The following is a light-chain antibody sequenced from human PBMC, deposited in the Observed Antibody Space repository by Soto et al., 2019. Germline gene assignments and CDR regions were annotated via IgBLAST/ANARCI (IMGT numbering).Light chain of an antibody. Sequence: AIQLTQSPSSLSASVGDSVTITCRASQGISSALAWYQQTPGRPPKLLIYDASTLESGVPSRFSGSRSGTDFTLTISSLEPEDFAVYYCQQRSNWPPTFGQGTRLEIK. CDR1: QGISSA. CDR3: QQRSNWPPT. V-gene: IGKV1D-13*01. J-gene: IGKJ5*01. CDR2: DAS.